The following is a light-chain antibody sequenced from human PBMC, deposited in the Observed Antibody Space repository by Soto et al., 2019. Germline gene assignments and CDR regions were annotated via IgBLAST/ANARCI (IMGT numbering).Light chain of an antibody. CDR3: QVWDSSSDHYV. Sequence: SYELTQPPSVSVAPGKTARITCGGNNIGIKSVHWYQQKPGQAPVLVIYFDSDRPSGIPERFSGSNSGNTATLTIIRVEAGDEADYYCQVWDSSSDHYVFGTGNKVTVL. J-gene: IGLJ1*01. CDR2: FDS. CDR1: NIGIKS. V-gene: IGLV3-21*04.